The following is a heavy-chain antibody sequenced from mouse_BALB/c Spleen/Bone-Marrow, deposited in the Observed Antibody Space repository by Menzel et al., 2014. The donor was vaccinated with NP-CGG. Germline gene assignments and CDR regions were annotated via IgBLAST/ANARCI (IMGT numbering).Heavy chain of an antibody. Sequence: VQLQQSGPELVKPGASVKMSCKASGYTFTCYVIHWVRQKPGQGLDWIGYINPYNEGSKYNERFKGEATLTSDKSSHTAYMELSNLTSDDSAVYYCARERDYGDYFEYWGQGTTLTVSS. V-gene: IGHV1-14*01. CDR1: GYTFTCYV. J-gene: IGHJ2*01. CDR3: ARERDYGDYFEY. D-gene: IGHD1-1*01. CDR2: INPYNEGS.